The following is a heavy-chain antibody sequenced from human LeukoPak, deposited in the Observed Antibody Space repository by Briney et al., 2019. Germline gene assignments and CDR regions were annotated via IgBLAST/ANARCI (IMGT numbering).Heavy chain of an antibody. J-gene: IGHJ4*02. CDR2: IKPDGSEK. V-gene: IGHV3-7*01. CDR1: GFTFSSFW. D-gene: IGHD6-13*01. CDR3: ATEDSSTWSAFDY. Sequence: GGSLRLSCAASGFTFSSFWMSWVRQAPGTGLEWVGNIKPDGSEKYYMDSVKGRFTISRDNAKNALYLQMNSLRAEDTAVYYCATEDSSTWSAFDYWGQGTLVTVSS.